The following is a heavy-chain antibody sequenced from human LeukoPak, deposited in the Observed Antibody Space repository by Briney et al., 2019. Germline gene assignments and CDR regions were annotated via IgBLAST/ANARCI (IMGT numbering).Heavy chain of an antibody. D-gene: IGHD5-18*01. J-gene: IGHJ4*02. Sequence: SETLSLTCAVYGGSFSGYYWSWIRPPPGKGLEWIGEINHSGSTNYNPSLKSRVTISVDASKNQFSLKLSSVTAADTAVYYCARVSVDTAKDYWGQGTLVTVSS. CDR3: ARVSVDTAKDY. V-gene: IGHV4-34*01. CDR1: GGSFSGYY. CDR2: INHSGST.